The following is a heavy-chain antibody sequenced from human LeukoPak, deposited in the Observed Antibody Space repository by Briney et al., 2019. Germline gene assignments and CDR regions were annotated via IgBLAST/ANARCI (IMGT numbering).Heavy chain of an antibody. J-gene: IGHJ3*02. CDR1: GFTFSSYA. D-gene: IGHD1/OR15-1a*01. CDR2: ISGSGGST. V-gene: IGHV3-23*01. Sequence: PGGSLRLSCAASGFTFSSYAMSWVRQAPGKGLEWVSAISGSGGSTYYADSVKGRFTISRDNAKNPLSLQMVSLRAEDTAVYYCARNKRADIWGQGTMVAVSS. CDR3: ARNKRADI.